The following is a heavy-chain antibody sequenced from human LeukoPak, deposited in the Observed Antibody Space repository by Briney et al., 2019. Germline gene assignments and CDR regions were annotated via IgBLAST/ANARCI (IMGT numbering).Heavy chain of an antibody. D-gene: IGHD6-13*01. J-gene: IGHJ5*01. V-gene: IGHV3-23*01. CDR2: ISGSGGST. CDR1: GFTFSSYA. Sequence: PGGSLRLSCAASGFTFSSYAMSWVRQAPGKGLEWVSTISGSGGSTYYEDSVKGRFTISRDNSKNTLYLQMNSLRADDTAVYYCAKVDSSSWESYNWFDSWGQGTLVTVSS. CDR3: AKVDSSSWESYNWFDS.